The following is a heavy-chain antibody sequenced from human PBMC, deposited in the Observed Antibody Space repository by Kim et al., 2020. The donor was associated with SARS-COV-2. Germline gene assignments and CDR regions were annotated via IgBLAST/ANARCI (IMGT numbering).Heavy chain of an antibody. CDR3: ARETTGYGELPD. Sequence: SETLSLTCSVSGDSIGSFYWSWIRQTPGKGLEWIEYVYHSGTANFSPSFNSRVTLSVDMAKNQFSLTLRSVTAADTAFYYCARETTGYGELPDWGQGILVIVSS. J-gene: IGHJ4*02. V-gene: IGHV4-59*01. CDR1: GDSIGSFY. CDR2: VYHSGTA. D-gene: IGHD3-10*01.